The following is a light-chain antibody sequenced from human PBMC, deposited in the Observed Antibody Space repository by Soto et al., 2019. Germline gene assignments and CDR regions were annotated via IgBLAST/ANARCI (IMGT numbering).Light chain of an antibody. V-gene: IGLV2-14*01. CDR2: EVT. Sequence: QSALTQPASVSGSPGQSITISCTGTSSDVGGYNYVSWYQQHPGKAPKLMICEVTNRPSGVSNLFSGSKSGNTASLTISGRQAEDEADDYCSSYTGSYTWVFGGGTKLTVL. J-gene: IGLJ3*02. CDR1: SSDVGGYNY. CDR3: SSYTGSYTWV.